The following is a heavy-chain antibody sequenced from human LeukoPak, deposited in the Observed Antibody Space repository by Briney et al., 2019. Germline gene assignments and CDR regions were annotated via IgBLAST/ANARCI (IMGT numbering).Heavy chain of an antibody. J-gene: IGHJ3*02. CDR1: GFTFSSFS. D-gene: IGHD3-22*01. CDR3: ARATSAYYYPDAFDI. CDR2: TSSSSAYT. V-gene: IGHV3-21*04. Sequence: SGGSLRLSCAASGFTFSSFSMIWVRQAPGKGLEWVSSTSSSSAYTFYAESGKGRFTISRDNAKNSLYLQMSSLRAEDTAVYYCARATSAYYYPDAFDIWGQGTMVTVSS.